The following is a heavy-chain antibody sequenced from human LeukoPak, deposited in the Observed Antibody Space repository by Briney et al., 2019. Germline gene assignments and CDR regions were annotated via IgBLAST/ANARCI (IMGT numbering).Heavy chain of an antibody. CDR1: GFTFSSYW. CDR3: ASGYSYGYFGY. D-gene: IGHD5-18*01. CDR2: INSDGSST. Sequence: AGGSLRLSCAASGFTFSSYWMHWVRQAPGKALVWASRINSDGSSTSYADSVKGRFTISRDNAKNTLYLQMNSLRAEDTAVYYCASGYSYGYFGYWGQGTLVTVSS. V-gene: IGHV3-74*01. J-gene: IGHJ4*02.